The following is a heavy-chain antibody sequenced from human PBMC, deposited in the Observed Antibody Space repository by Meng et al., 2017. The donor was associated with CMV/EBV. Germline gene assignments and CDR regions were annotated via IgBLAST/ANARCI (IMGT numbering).Heavy chain of an antibody. Sequence: ASVKVSCKASGYTFTSYYMHCVRQAPGQGLEWMGIINPSGGSTSYAQKFQGRVTMTRDTSTSTVYMELSSLRSEDTAVYYCASPLNLHRGAFDIWGQGTMVTVSS. CDR1: GYTFTSYY. J-gene: IGHJ3*02. D-gene: IGHD3-10*01. CDR2: INPSGGST. CDR3: ASPLNLHRGAFDI. V-gene: IGHV1-46*01.